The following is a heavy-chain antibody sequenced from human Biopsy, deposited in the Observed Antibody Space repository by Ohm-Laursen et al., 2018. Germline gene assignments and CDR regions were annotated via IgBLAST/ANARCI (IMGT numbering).Heavy chain of an antibody. D-gene: IGHD1-26*01. Sequence: SDTLSLTCTVSGGSIGSFFWSWIRQPPGKGLEWRGYIYYSGGTIYNPSLRSRVTISVERSKNQYSLELSSVTAADTAVYYCARVGAGAPSIDYFDYWGQGALVPVSS. V-gene: IGHV4-59*07. CDR2: IYYSGGT. CDR3: ARVGAGAPSIDYFDY. J-gene: IGHJ4*02. CDR1: GGSIGSFF.